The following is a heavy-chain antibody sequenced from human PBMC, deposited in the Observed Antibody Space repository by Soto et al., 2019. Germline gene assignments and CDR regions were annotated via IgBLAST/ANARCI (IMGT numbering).Heavy chain of an antibody. Sequence: EVMLDASVGGFVQPWGSLRLSCAASGFTVSNNYMTWVRQAPGTGLEWVEVIQDGGSISYADSVSARFTISRHNSKNTVFLEMNHLRPQDTAVYCCARGEGSGSTALGHWGPGPLVTVAS. J-gene: IGHJ4*02. CDR2: IQDGGSI. CDR3: ARGEGSGSTALGH. D-gene: IGHD3-10*01. V-gene: IGHV3-66*01. CDR1: GFTVSNNY.